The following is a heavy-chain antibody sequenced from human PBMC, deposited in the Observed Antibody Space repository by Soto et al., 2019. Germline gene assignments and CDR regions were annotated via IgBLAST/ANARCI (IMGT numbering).Heavy chain of an antibody. D-gene: IGHD6-13*01. CDR1: GGSFSGYY. V-gene: IGHV4-34*01. CDR2: INHSGST. Sequence: SETLSLTCAVDGGSFSGYYWSWIRQPPGKGLEWIGEINHSGSTNYNPSLKSRVTISVDTSKNQFSLKLSSVTAADTAVYYCARAPGIAAAGTWEYGMDVWGQGTTVTVSS. CDR3: ARAPGIAAAGTWEYGMDV. J-gene: IGHJ6*02.